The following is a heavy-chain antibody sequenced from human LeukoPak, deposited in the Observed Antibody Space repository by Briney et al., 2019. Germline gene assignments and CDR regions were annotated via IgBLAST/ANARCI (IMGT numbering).Heavy chain of an antibody. Sequence: ASVKVSCKVSGYTLTELSMHWVRQAPGKGLEWMGGFDPEDGETIYAQKFQGRVTMTEDTSTDTAYMELSSLRSEDTAVYYCAKIHYYDSSGYSLAFGYWGREPWSPSPQ. D-gene: IGHD3-22*01. V-gene: IGHV1-24*01. CDR3: AKIHYYDSSGYSLAFGY. J-gene: IGHJ4*02. CDR1: GYTLTELS. CDR2: FDPEDGET.